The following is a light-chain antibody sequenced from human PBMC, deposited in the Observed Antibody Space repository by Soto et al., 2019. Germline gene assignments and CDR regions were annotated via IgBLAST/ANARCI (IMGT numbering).Light chain of an antibody. CDR3: QSYDSXIVV. V-gene: IGLV6-57*04. CDR1: SGSIASNY. CDR2: EDN. Sequence: NFMLTQPHSVSESPGKTVTISCTRSSGSIASNYVQWYQQRPGSAPTTVIYEDNQRPSGVPDRFSGSIDSSSNSASLTISGLKTEDEADYYCQSYDSXIVVFGGGTK. J-gene: IGLJ2*01.